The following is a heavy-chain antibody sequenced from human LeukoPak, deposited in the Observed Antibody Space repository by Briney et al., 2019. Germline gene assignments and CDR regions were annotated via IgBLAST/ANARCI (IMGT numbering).Heavy chain of an antibody. CDR2: IHDDGVGT. V-gene: IGHV3-23*01. CDR3: AKQRADDSSGYSESSKDY. CDR1: GFTFSTFA. Sequence: GGSLRLSCAASGFTFSTFAMSWVRQAPGKGLEWVSLIHDDGVGTYYAGSVKGRFTISRDNSKNTLYLQMNSLRAEDTAVYYCAKQRADDSSGYSESSKDYWGQGTLVTVSS. J-gene: IGHJ4*02. D-gene: IGHD3-22*01.